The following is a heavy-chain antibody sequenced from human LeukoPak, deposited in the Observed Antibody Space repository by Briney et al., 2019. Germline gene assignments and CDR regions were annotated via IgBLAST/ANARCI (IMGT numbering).Heavy chain of an antibody. J-gene: IGHJ4*02. CDR1: GFTFSSHS. CDR2: ISSSSSYI. V-gene: IGHV3-21*01. Sequence: PGGSLRLSCAASGFTFSSHSMNWVRQAPGKGLEWVSSISSSSSYIYYADSVKGRFTISRDNAKNSLYLQMNSLRAEDTAVYYCARGGYCSGGSCKYYFDYWGQGTLVTVSS. CDR3: ARGGYCSGGSCKYYFDY. D-gene: IGHD2-15*01.